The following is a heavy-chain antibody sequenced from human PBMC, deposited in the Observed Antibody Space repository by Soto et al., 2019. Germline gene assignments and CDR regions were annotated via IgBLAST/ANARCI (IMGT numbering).Heavy chain of an antibody. CDR1: GGSISSGDYN. Sequence: QVQLQESGPGLVKPSQTLSLTCTVSGGSISSGDYNGIGIAQPPGKGLEWIGYIYYSGSTYYNPSLKSRVTISVDTSKNQFSLKLSSVTAADTAVYYCARASGVAARLSWGQGTLVTVSS. CDR3: ARASGVAARLS. CDR2: IYYSGST. J-gene: IGHJ5*02. D-gene: IGHD6-6*01. V-gene: IGHV4-30-4*01.